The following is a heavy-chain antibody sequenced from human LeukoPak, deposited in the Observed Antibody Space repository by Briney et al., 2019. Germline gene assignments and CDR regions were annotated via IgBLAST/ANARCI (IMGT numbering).Heavy chain of an antibody. J-gene: IGHJ4*02. D-gene: IGHD2-21*01. V-gene: IGHV3-23*01. CDR2: ISGIGGGT. CDR1: GFIFRNDV. Sequence: GGSLRLSCAASGFIFRNDVMTWVRQAAGKGLEWVSSISGIGGGTYYADSVKGRFTISRDNSKNMLYLQMNSLRAEDTAIYFCAKDFAMLRFPALFDSWGQRTLVSLSS. CDR3: AKDFAMLRFPALFDS.